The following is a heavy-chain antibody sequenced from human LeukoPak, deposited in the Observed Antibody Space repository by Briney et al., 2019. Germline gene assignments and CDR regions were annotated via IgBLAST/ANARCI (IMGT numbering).Heavy chain of an antibody. V-gene: IGHV4-4*07. J-gene: IGHJ4*02. D-gene: IGHD6-19*01. Sequence: SETLSLTCTVFGGSISSYYWSWIRQPAGKGLEWIGRIYTSGSTNYNPSLKSRVTMSVDTSKNQFSLKLSSVTAADTAVYYCAREERYSSGWYDGNDYWGQGTLVTVSS. CDR2: IYTSGST. CDR1: GGSISSYY. CDR3: AREERYSSGWYDGNDY.